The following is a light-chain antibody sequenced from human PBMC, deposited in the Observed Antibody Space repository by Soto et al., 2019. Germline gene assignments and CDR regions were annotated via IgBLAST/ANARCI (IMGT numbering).Light chain of an antibody. J-gene: IGLJ2*01. CDR3: KSYTSSNTLV. V-gene: IGLV2-14*01. Sequence: QSALTQPASVSGSTGRSITISCTGTSSDVGGYNFVSWYPQHPGKAPKLLIYDVTNRPSGVSNRFSGSKSGNTASLTISGLQAEDESDYYCKSYTSSNTLVFGGGTKVTVL. CDR1: SSDVGGYNF. CDR2: DVT.